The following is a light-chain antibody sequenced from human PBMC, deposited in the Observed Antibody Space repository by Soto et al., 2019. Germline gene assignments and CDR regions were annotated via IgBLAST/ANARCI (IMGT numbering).Light chain of an antibody. Sequence: QSALTQPPSASGSPGQSVTISCTGTSSDVGAYNYVSWYQQHPGKAPKLMIYEVSKRPSGVPDRFSGSKSGNTASLTVSGVQAGDEADYLCRVFAGSNNFVFGTGTKLTVL. CDR3: RVFAGSNNFV. CDR1: SSDVGAYNY. CDR2: EVS. J-gene: IGLJ1*01. V-gene: IGLV2-8*01.